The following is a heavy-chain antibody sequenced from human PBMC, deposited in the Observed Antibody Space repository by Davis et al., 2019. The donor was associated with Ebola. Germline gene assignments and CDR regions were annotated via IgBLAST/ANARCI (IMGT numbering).Heavy chain of an antibody. CDR1: GASVSNPTYY. CDR3: ARGAVAGLPFDY. CDR2: VYYNGNT. Sequence: MPSETLSLTCTVSGASVSNPTYYWSWIRQSTGKGLEWIGYVYYNGNTNYSPSLKSRVSISIDTSKNQFSLMLNSVTAADTAVYYCARGAVAGLPFDYWGQGTLVTVSS. J-gene: IGHJ4*02. D-gene: IGHD6-19*01. V-gene: IGHV4-61*01.